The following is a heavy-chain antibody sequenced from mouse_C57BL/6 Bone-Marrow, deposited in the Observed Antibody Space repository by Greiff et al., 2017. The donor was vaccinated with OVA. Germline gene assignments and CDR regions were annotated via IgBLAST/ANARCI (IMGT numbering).Heavy chain of an antibody. Sequence: QVQLQQSGPELVKPGASVKISCKASGYTFTDYYINWVKQRPGQGLEWIGWIFPGSGSTYYNEKFKGKATLTVDKSSSTASMLLSSLTSEDSAVYFCAFLRPDAMDYWGQGTSVTVSS. CDR1: GYTFTDYY. D-gene: IGHD1-2*01. V-gene: IGHV1-75*01. J-gene: IGHJ4*01. CDR3: AFLRPDAMDY. CDR2: IFPGSGST.